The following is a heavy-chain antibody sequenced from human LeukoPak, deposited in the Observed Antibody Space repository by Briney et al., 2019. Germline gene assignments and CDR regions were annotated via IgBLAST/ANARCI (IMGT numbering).Heavy chain of an antibody. D-gene: IGHD3-10*01. CDR2: INSDGSST. J-gene: IGHJ6*02. V-gene: IGHV3-74*01. CDR1: GFSFSSYA. Sequence: QPGGSLRLSCVASGFSFSSYAMNWVRQAPGKGLVWVSRINSDGSSTSYADSVKGRFTISRDNAKNTLYLQMNSLRAEDTAVYYCARDRFGELYMDVWGQGTTVTVSS. CDR3: ARDRFGELYMDV.